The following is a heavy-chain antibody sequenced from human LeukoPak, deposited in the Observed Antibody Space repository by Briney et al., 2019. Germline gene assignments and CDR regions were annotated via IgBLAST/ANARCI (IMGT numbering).Heavy chain of an antibody. D-gene: IGHD1-26*01. CDR2: IYTSGST. J-gene: IGHJ6*03. V-gene: IGHV4-61*02. CDR3: ARVRSREVGATRRNYYYYMDV. Sequence: SQTLSLTCTVSGDSISSGSYYWSWIRQPAGKGLEWIGRIYTSGSTNYNPSLKSRVTISVDTSKNQFSLKLSSVTAADTAVYYCARVRSREVGATRRNYYYYMDVWGKGTTVTISS. CDR1: GDSISSGSYY.